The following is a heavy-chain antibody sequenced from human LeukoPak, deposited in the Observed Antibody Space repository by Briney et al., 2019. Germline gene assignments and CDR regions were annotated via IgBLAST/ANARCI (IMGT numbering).Heavy chain of an antibody. CDR1: GYTFTSYD. D-gene: IGHD6-6*01. J-gene: IGHJ6*03. Sequence: ASVKVSCKASGYTFTSYDINWVRQATGQGLEWMGWMNPNSGNIGYAQKFQGRVTMTRNTSISTAYMELSSLRSEDTAVYYCASSSSYHYYYYMDVWGKGTTVTVSS. V-gene: IGHV1-8*01. CDR3: ASSSSYHYYYYMDV. CDR2: MNPNSGNI.